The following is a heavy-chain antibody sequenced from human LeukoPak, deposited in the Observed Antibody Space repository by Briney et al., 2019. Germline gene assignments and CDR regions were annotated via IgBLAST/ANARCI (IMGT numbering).Heavy chain of an antibody. Sequence: PGGSLRLSCAASGFTFSSYWMSWVRQAPGKGLEWVANIKQDGSEKYYVDSVKGRFTISRDNAKNSLYLQMNSLRAEDTAVYYCARSPPLWSGDAFDIWGQGTMVTVSS. D-gene: IGHD1-1*01. CDR1: GFTFSSYW. CDR3: ARSPPLWSGDAFDI. V-gene: IGHV3-7*01. CDR2: IKQDGSEK. J-gene: IGHJ3*02.